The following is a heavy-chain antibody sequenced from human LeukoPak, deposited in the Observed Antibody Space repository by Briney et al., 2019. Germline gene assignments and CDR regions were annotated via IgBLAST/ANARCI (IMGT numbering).Heavy chain of an antibody. CDR3: ARLRGYCSGGSCYVDY. Sequence: GGSLTLSCAASAFTFSSYSMNWVRQAPGKGLEWVSSISSSSSYIYYADSVKGRFTISRDNAKNSLYLQMNSLRAEDTAVYSCARLRGYCSGGSCYVDYWGQGTLVTVSS. CDR1: AFTFSSYS. D-gene: IGHD2-15*01. V-gene: IGHV3-21*01. CDR2: ISSSSSYI. J-gene: IGHJ4*02.